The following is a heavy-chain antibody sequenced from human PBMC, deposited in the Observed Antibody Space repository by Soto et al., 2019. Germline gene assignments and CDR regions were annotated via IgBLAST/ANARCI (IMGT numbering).Heavy chain of an antibody. CDR3: ARVGAIVINWFDP. Sequence: GASVKVSWKASGYTFTSYGISWVRQAPGQGLEWMGWISVYNGNTNYAQKLQGRVTMTTDTSTRTAYMELRSLRSDDTAVYYCARVGAIVINWFDPWGQGTLVTVSS. D-gene: IGHD2-15*01. V-gene: IGHV1-18*01. J-gene: IGHJ5*02. CDR1: GYTFTSYG. CDR2: ISVYNGNT.